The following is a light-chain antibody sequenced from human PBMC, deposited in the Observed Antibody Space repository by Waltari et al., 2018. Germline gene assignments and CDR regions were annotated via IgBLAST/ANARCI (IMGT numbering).Light chain of an antibody. Sequence: QSALTQPASVSGSLGQSITISCTGTSDDIGAYNYVSWPHQLPGRAPKVIISEVSDRPSGVSSRFSGSKSGNTASLTISGLQPEDEADYYCTSYTTMSTRVFGSGTRVTVL. CDR2: EVS. J-gene: IGLJ1*01. CDR3: TSYTTMSTRV. CDR1: SDDIGAYNY. V-gene: IGLV2-14*01.